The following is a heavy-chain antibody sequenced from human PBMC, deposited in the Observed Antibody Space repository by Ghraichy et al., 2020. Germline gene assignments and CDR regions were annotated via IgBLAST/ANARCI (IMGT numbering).Heavy chain of an antibody. CDR3: ARDLTAVAGTDY. Sequence: ASVKVSCKASGYTFCDHYMHCVRQAPGQGLEWMGWINPNSGGTNYAPKFRGRVTMTRDTFISTAYMELSRLTSDDTAMYYCARDLTAVAGTDYWGQGTLVTVSS. V-gene: IGHV1-2*02. CDR1: GYTFCDHY. D-gene: IGHD6-19*01. J-gene: IGHJ4*02. CDR2: INPNSGGT.